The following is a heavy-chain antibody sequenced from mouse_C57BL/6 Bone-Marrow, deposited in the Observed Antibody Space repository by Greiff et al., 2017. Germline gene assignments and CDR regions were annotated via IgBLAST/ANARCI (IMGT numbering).Heavy chain of an antibody. J-gene: IGHJ4*01. D-gene: IGHD2-3*01. CDR2: IDPSDSYT. V-gene: IGHV1-69*01. Sequence: QVHLLQPGAELVMPGASVKLSCTASGYTFTSYWMHWVKQRPGQGLEWIGEIDPSDSYTNYNPKFKGQSTLTVDTSSSAAYMQLSSLTSEDSAVYYCARERNDGDCGGMDYWGQGTSVTVSS. CDR1: GYTFTSYW. CDR3: ARERNDGDCGGMDY.